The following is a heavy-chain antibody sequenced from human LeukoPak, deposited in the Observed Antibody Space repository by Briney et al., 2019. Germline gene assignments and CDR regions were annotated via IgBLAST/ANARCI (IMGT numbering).Heavy chain of an antibody. CDR2: IVVGSGNT. V-gene: IGHV1-58*01. CDR1: GFTFTSSA. J-gene: IGHJ1*01. Sequence: SVKVSCKASGFTFTSSAVQWVRQARGQRLEWIGWIVVGSGNTNYAQKFQERVTITRDMSTSTAYMELSSLRSEDTAVYYCARDSSEFRSLIPHWGQGTLVTVSS. D-gene: IGHD2-21*01. CDR3: ARDSSEFRSLIPH.